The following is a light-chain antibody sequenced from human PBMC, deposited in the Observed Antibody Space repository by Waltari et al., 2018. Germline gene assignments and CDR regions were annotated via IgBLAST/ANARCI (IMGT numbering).Light chain of an antibody. CDR2: KAS. CDR3: QHGYGTPYS. J-gene: IGKJ2*03. V-gene: IGKV1-39*01. CDR1: ENVNNY. Sequence: DIQLTQSPSSLSASVGDRVTITCRASENVNNYLNWYQQKPGKAPKLLIYKASTLQSGVPSRFSGSGSGTDYTVTISSLQSEDVATYYCQHGYGTPYSFGQGTKVEIK.